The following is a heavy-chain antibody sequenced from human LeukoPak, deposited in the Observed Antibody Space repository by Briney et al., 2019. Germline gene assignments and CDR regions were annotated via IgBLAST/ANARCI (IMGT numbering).Heavy chain of an antibody. CDR1: GFNFSSYW. D-gene: IGHD3-3*02. CDR3: AREISRTGAFDI. J-gene: IGHJ3*02. CDR2: VNGDGSST. V-gene: IGHV3-74*01. Sequence: GGSLRLSCAASGFNFSSYWMHWVRQAPGKGLVWVSRVNGDGSSTSHTDSVKGRFTISRDNSKNTLYLQMNSLRAEDTAVYYCAREISRTGAFDIWGQGTMVSVSS.